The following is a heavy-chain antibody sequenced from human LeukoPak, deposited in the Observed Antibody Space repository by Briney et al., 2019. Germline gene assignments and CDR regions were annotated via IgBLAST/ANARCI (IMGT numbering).Heavy chain of an antibody. CDR3: ARVIFHGRREIAALDY. D-gene: IGHD6-6*01. CDR1: GGSISSYY. Sequence: PSETLSLTCTVSGGSISSYYWSWIRQPPGKGLEWIGYIYYSGSTNYNPSLKSRVTISVDTSKNQFSLKLSSVTAADTAVYYCARVIFHGRREIAALDYWGQGTLVTVSS. J-gene: IGHJ4*02. V-gene: IGHV4-59*01. CDR2: IYYSGST.